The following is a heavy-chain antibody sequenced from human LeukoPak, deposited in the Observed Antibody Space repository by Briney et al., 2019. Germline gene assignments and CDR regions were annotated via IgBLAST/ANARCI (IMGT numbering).Heavy chain of an antibody. Sequence: ASVKVSCKASGYTFTGYYMHWVRQAPGQGREWMGRINPNSGGTNYAQKFQGRVTMTRDTSISTAYMELSRLRSDDTAVYYCARGGKVRFLEWFRHPQIDYWGQGTLVTVSS. D-gene: IGHD3-3*01. V-gene: IGHV1-2*06. CDR1: GYTFTGYY. CDR3: ARGGKVRFLEWFRHPQIDY. CDR2: INPNSGGT. J-gene: IGHJ4*02.